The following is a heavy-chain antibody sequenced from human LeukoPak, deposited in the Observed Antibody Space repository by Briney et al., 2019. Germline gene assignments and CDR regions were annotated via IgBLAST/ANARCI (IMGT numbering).Heavy chain of an antibody. J-gene: IGHJ4*02. CDR1: GFTFSSYE. D-gene: IGHD6-13*01. CDR2: ISSSGSTI. V-gene: IGHV3-48*03. Sequence: GGSLRLSCAASGFTFSSYEMNWVRQAPGKGLEWVSYISSSGSTIYYADSVKGRFTISRDNAKNSLYLQMNSLRAEDSALYYCAREPPYSSSWTVFDSWGQGTLVTVSS. CDR3: AREPPYSSSWTVFDS.